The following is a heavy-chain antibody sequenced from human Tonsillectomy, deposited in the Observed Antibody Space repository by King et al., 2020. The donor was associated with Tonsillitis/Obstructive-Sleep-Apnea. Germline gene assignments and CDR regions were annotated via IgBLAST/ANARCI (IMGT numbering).Heavy chain of an antibody. CDR1: GGSFSGYY. CDR3: ARTKDNWNDRPLDY. CDR2: INHSGST. V-gene: IGHV4-34*01. J-gene: IGHJ4*02. D-gene: IGHD1-1*01. Sequence: VQLQQWGAGLLKPSKTLSLTCAVYGGSFSGYYWSWIRQPPGKGLEWIGEINHSGSTNYNPSLKSRVTISVDTSKNQFSLKLNSVTAADTAVYYCARTKDNWNDRPLDYWGQGTLVTVSS.